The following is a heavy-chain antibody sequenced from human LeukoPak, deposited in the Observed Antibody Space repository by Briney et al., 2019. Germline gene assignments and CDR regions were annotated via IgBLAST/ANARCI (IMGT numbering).Heavy chain of an antibody. CDR1: GFTFEDYA. V-gene: IGHV3-9*01. D-gene: IGHD5-12*01. CDR2: VSWDSGTI. Sequence: GGSLRLSCAASGFTFEDYAMHWVRQAPGKGLEWVSGVSWDSGTIGYADSVKGRFTLSRDSVKNSLYLQMNSLRVEDTALYYCGKTIAPYSDYDGSPVGHWGQGTPVTVSS. J-gene: IGHJ4*02. CDR3: GKTIAPYSDYDGSPVGH.